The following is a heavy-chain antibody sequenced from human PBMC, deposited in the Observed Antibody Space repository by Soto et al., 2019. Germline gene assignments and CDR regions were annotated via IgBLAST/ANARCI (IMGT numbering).Heavy chain of an antibody. CDR3: VHTSVWTPTT. Sequence: QITLKESGPTLVKPTQTLTLNFTVSGFSLTTYEMGVAWIRQPPGKALEWLALLYWNDDNRYSPSLKTRLTLTKDTSQTQVILTMTDMEPVDTATYYCVHTSVWTPTTWGQGTLVTVSS. V-gene: IGHV2-5*01. J-gene: IGHJ5*02. D-gene: IGHD2-8*01. CDR1: GFSLTTYEMG. CDR2: LYWNDDN.